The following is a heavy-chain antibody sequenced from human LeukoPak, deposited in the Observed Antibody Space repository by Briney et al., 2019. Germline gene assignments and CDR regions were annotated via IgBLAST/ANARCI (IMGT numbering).Heavy chain of an antibody. CDR3: ARYALKVLYYGMDV. J-gene: IGHJ6*02. D-gene: IGHD2-8*01. V-gene: IGHV1-2*02. CDR1: GYTFTDYY. CDR2: INPNNGGT. Sequence: GASVKVSCRTSGYTFTDYYVDWVRQAPGQGLEWVGWINPNNGGTNYAQKFQGRVTMTRDTSINTVYMEVSRLSSDDTAVYYYARYALKVLYYGMDVWGQGTTVTVSS.